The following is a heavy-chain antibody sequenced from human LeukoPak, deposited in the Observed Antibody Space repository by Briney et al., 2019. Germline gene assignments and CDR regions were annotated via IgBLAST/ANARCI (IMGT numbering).Heavy chain of an antibody. CDR1: GYTFTSYY. Sequence: ASVKVSCKASGYTFTSYYMHWVRQAPGQGLEWMGIINPSGGSTSYAQKFQGRVTMTRDTSTSTVYMELSSLRSEDTAVYYCARGQGGYYPGEPQFYYYYGMDVWGQGTTVTVSS. J-gene: IGHJ6*02. CDR3: ARGQGGYYPGEPQFYYYYGMDV. V-gene: IGHV1-46*01. D-gene: IGHD3-3*01. CDR2: INPSGGST.